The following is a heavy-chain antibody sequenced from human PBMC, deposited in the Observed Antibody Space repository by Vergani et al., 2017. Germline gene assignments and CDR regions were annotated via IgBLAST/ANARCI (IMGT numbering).Heavy chain of an antibody. D-gene: IGHD4-23*01. CDR2: INHSGST. CDR3: AGRDYGGNLDFDY. V-gene: IGHV4-34*01. CDR1: GGSISSYY. Sequence: QVQLQESGPGLVKPSETLSLTCTVSGGSISSYYWSWIRQPPGKGLEWIGEINHSGSTNYNPSLKSRVTISVDTSKNQFSLKLSSVTAADTAVYYCAGRDYGGNLDFDYWGQGTLVTVSS. J-gene: IGHJ4*02.